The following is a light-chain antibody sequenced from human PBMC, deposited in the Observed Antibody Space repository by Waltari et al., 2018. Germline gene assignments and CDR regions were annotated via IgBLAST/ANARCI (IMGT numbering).Light chain of an antibody. Sequence: QSVLTQPPSASGTPGQRVTISCSGSGSNIGSKTVNWYQQFPGTAPKLLDYINTQRPSWVPYRFSGAKSGTSAALAISGFQSEDEADYYCAAWDDSLNTWVFGGGTKLTFL. CDR3: AAWDDSLNTWV. CDR2: INT. J-gene: IGLJ3*02. V-gene: IGLV1-44*01. CDR1: GSNIGSKT.